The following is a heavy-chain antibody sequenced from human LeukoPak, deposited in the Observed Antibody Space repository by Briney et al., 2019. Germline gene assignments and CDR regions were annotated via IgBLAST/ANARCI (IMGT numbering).Heavy chain of an antibody. CDR3: ASIALAGADFDS. CDR1: RDIFSSYT. CDR2: IIPAFGTP. V-gene: IGHV1-69*13. D-gene: IGHD6-19*01. Sequence: SVKVSCKTPRDIFSSYTLTWVRQAPGQGLEWMVGIIPAFGTPHYTQKFRGRLTMTLDESTSTAYMELSRLRSDDTAVYYCASIALAGADFDSWGQGTLVVVSS. J-gene: IGHJ4*02.